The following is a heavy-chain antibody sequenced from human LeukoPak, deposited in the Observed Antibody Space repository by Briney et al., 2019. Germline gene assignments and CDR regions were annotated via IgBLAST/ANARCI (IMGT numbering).Heavy chain of an antibody. CDR2: ISGSGGST. D-gene: IGHD6-25*01. CDR1: GFTFSSYA. J-gene: IGHJ4*02. V-gene: IGHV3-23*01. CDR3: ARRAAATDYFDY. Sequence: PGGSLRLSCAASGFTFSSYAMSWVRQAPGKGLEWVSAISGSGGSTYYADPVKGRFTISRDNSKNTLYLQMNSLRAEDTAVYYCARRAAATDYFDYWGQGTLVTVSS.